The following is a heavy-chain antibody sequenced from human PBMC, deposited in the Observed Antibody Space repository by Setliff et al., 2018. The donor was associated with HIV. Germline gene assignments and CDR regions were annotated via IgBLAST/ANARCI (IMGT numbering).Heavy chain of an antibody. CDR2: VSSIGSP. D-gene: IGHD3-9*01. V-gene: IGHV4-4*08. Sequence: SETLSLTCSVSGISINGYYWSWIRQSPRTRLEWIGYVSSIGSPHYKSSLTSRLTISLDTSRNQFSLKLTSVTAADTAVYYCASYDILTGYYGHYFDYWGQGTLVTVSS. CDR3: ASYDILTGYYGHYFDY. CDR1: GISINGYY. J-gene: IGHJ4*02.